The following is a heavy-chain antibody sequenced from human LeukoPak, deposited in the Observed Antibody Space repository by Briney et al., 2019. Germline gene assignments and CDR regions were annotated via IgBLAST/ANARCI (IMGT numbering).Heavy chain of an antibody. J-gene: IGHJ5*02. CDR3: ARWKGGFSSGYNH. CDR1: GGTLSTYA. D-gene: IGHD5-18*01. V-gene: IGHV1-69*05. CDR2: IIPVFGTP. Sequence: SVKVSCKASGGTLSTYAVSWVRQAPGQGLEWMGTIIPVFGTPTYAQKFQGRVTISTDESTSTAYMELSSLRSEDTAVYYCARWKGGFSSGYNHWGQGTLATVSS.